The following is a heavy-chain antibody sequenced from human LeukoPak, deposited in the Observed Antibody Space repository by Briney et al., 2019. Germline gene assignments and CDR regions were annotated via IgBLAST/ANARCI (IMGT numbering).Heavy chain of an antibody. CDR2: ISGTGGST. V-gene: IGHV3-23*01. Sequence: GGSLRLSCAASGFTFSSYGMHWVRQAPGKGLEWVSSISGTGGSTYYADSVKGRFTISRDKSNNTLFLQMNSLRAEDTAVYYCAKVRTGHYFDYWGQGTLVTVSS. J-gene: IGHJ4*02. CDR3: AKVRTGHYFDY. CDR1: GFTFSSYG. D-gene: IGHD1-1*01.